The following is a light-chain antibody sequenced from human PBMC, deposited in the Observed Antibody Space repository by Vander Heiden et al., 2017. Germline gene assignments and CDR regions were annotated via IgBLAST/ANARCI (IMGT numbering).Light chain of an antibody. J-gene: IGKJ4*01. CDR3: VQSDNNPLT. CDR2: AAS. V-gene: IGKV1-39*01. CDR1: QSIRIY. Sequence: QTIQSPSSLSASVGDRVTITGRASQSIRIYLNGYQQKPGKAPKLLIYAASSLQSGVPSRFSGSGSGTECTLTISRLQAEDTATYYCVQSDNNPLTFGGGTKVEIK.